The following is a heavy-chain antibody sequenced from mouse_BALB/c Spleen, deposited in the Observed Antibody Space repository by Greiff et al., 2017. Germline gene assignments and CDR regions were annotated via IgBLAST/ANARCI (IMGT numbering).Heavy chain of an antibody. CDR2: ISTYYGNT. V-gene: IGHV1-67*01. CDR1: GYTFTDYA. Sequence: QVQLQQSGPELVRPGVSVKISCKGSGYTFTDYAMHWVKQSHAKSLEWIGVISTYYGNTNYNQKFKGKATMTVDKSSSTAYMELARLTSEDSAIYYCARGGLGAMDYWGQGTSVTVSS. CDR3: ARGGLGAMDY. J-gene: IGHJ4*01.